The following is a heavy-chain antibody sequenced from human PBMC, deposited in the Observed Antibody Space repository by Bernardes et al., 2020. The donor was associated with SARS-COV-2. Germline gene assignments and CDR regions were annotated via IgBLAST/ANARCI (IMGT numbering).Heavy chain of an antibody. V-gene: IGHV3-74*01. Sequence: WSLILSCAASVFIFSSYWMHWIRDVPEKGLVWVSRNNGDGNSINYADSVKGRFTISRDNAKNTLYLQMTSLTAEDEALYYCARGRGNYYFDYWGQGTLITVSS. J-gene: IGHJ4*02. CDR1: VFIFSSYW. CDR2: NNGDGNSI. CDR3: ARGRGNYYFDY.